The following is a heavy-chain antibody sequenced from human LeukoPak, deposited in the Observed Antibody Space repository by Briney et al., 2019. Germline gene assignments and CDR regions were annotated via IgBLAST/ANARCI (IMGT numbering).Heavy chain of an antibody. D-gene: IGHD5-12*01. CDR2: IYHSGST. V-gene: IGHV4-38-2*01. CDR1: GYSISSGYY. CDR3: ARHRSSLYSGYDFDY. Sequence: PSETLSLTCAVSGYSISSGYYWGWIRQPPGEGLEWIGSIYHSGSTYYNPSLKSRVTISVDTSKNQFSLKLSSVTAADTAVYYCARHRSSLYSGYDFDYWGQGTLVTVSS. J-gene: IGHJ4*02.